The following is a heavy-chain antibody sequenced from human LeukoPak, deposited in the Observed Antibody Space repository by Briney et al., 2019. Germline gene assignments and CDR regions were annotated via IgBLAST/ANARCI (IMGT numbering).Heavy chain of an antibody. CDR3: VRGVRGALSWFDP. CDR1: GDSVSGNSAA. Sequence: SQTLSLTCAISGDSVSGNSAAWNWIRQSPSRGLEWLGRAYYRSKWYNDYAVSVKSRIIINPDTSKNQFSLQLNSVTPEDTAVYYCVRGVRGALSWFDPWGQGTLVTVSS. D-gene: IGHD3-10*01. V-gene: IGHV6-1*01. CDR2: AYYRSKWYN. J-gene: IGHJ5*02.